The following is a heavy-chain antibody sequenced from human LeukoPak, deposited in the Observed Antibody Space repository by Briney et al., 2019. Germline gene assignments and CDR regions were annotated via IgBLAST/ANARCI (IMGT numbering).Heavy chain of an antibody. CDR3: GRGSRETTMFYYHYMDV. J-gene: IGHJ6*03. CDR1: GFPFSDYA. CDR2: VSDSGSTT. D-gene: IGHD3-10*01. Sequence: GGSLRLSCTASGFPFSDYAMNWVRQAPGEGLEWVAGVSDSGSTTYSADSVKGRFTISRDDSKNTLYLHMSSLRVDDTAIYYCGRGSRETTMFYYHYMDVWGKGTTVIVSS. V-gene: IGHV3-23*01.